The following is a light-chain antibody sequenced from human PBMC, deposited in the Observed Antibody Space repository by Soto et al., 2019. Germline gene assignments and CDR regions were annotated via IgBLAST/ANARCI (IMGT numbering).Light chain of an antibody. V-gene: IGLV2-11*01. J-gene: IGLJ1*01. CDR2: DVS. CDR1: NSDVGTYNY. CDR3: CSYAGSYTFYV. Sequence: QSVLTQPRSVSGSPGQSVTISCTGTNSDVGTYNYVSWYQQHPGKAPKLMIYDVSKRPSGVPDRFSGSKSGNTASLTISGLQAEDEADYYCCSYAGSYTFYVFGTGTKLTVL.